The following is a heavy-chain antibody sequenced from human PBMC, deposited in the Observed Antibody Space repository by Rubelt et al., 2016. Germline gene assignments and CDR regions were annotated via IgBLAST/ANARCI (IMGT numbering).Heavy chain of an antibody. D-gene: IGHD5-24*01. J-gene: IGHJ3*02. CDR1: GYTFTSYG. CDR3: ARRDGYNWDDAFDI. CDR2: ISAYNGNT. V-gene: IGHV1-18*01. Sequence: QVQLVQSGAEVKKPGASVKVSCKASGYTFTSYGISWVRQAPGQGLEWLGWISAYNGNTNYALKVQGRVTMTTDTSTSTAYMELRSLRSDDTAVYYCARRDGYNWDDAFDIWGQGTMVTVSS.